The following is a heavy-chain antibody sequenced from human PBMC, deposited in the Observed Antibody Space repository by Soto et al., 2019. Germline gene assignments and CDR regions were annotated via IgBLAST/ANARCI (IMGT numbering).Heavy chain of an antibody. V-gene: IGHV3-72*01. J-gene: IGHJ4*02. CDR3: AGVTWNRDYLP. Sequence: EVQLVASGGGLVQPGGSLRLSCVASGFSLSDHYMDWVRQAPGKGLEWLGLIRNEPYGYTTNYAASVKGRFTISRDDSKNTLFLKMDSLTGEDPAIYSCAGVTWNRDYLPWGQGTLVTVSS. CDR2: IRNEPYGYTT. D-gene: IGHD4-17*01. CDR1: GFSLSDHY.